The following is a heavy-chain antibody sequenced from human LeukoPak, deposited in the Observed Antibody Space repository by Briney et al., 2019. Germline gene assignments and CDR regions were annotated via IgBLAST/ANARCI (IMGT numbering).Heavy chain of an antibody. CDR2: ISAYNGNT. CDR1: GCTFTSYG. J-gene: IGHJ6*02. CDR3: ARDSGLIYDHYYGMDV. V-gene: IGHV1-18*01. Sequence: ASVKVSCKASGCTFTSYGISWVRQAPGQGLEWMGWISAYNGNTNYAQKLQGRVTMTTDTSTSTAYMELRSLRSDDTAVYYCARDSGLIYDHYYGMDVWGQGTTVTVSS. D-gene: IGHD3-10*01.